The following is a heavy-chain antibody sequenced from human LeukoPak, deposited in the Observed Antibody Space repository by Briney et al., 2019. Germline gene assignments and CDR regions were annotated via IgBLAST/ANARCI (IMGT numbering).Heavy chain of an antibody. J-gene: IGHJ4*02. Sequence: GGSLRLSCAASGFTFSSYSMNWVHLAPGKGREGVSSISSSRSYIYYADSVKGRFTISRDNAKNSLYLQMNNLRAEDTAFYYCARGEWDLRDWGQGPLVIVSS. V-gene: IGHV3-21*04. D-gene: IGHD1-26*01. CDR3: ARGEWDLRD. CDR2: ISSSRSYI. CDR1: GFTFSSYS.